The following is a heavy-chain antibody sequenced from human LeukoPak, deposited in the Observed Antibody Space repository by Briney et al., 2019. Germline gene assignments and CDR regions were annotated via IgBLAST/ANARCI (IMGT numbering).Heavy chain of an antibody. D-gene: IGHD1-26*01. CDR3: SRESGPFCPFGY. CDR2: ISLDAQT. Sequence: SETLSLTCGVSAGSINGTNWWRWVRQPPGQGLEWIGEISLDAQTNNNPSLNGRVTMSLDKSSNQLTLHLASVTAADTATYYCSRESGPFCPFGYWGQGTLVIVSS. J-gene: IGHJ4*02. CDR1: AGSINGTNW. V-gene: IGHV4/OR15-8*02.